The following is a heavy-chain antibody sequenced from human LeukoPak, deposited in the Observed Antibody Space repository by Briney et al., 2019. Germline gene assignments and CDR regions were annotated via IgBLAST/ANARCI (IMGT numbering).Heavy chain of an antibody. CDR1: GFTFSTYS. CDR2: INSDGTIT. Sequence: GGSLRLSCAPSGFTFSTYSMHWVRQVPGKGLVWVSRINSDGTITNYADSVKGRFTISRDNAKNTLYLQMNSLRAEDTAVYYCAELGITMIGGVWGKGTTVTISS. CDR3: AELGITMIGGV. D-gene: IGHD3-10*02. V-gene: IGHV3-74*01. J-gene: IGHJ6*04.